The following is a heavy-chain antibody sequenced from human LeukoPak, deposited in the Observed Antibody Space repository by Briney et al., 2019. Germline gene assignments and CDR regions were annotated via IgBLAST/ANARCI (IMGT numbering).Heavy chain of an antibody. V-gene: IGHV4-39*01. CDR1: GGSISSSSYY. CDR2: IYYSGST. D-gene: IGHD6-19*01. Sequence: KPSETLSLTCTVSGGSISSSSYYWGWIRQPPGKGLEWIGSIYYSGSTYYNPSLKSRVTMTVDTSKNQFSVRLSSVTAADTAVYYCARRAIPVAAGLYNFDYWGQGTLVTVSS. CDR3: ARRAIPVAAGLYNFDY. J-gene: IGHJ4*02.